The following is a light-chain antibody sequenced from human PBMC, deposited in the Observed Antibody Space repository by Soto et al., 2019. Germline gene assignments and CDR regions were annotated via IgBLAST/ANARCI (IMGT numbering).Light chain of an antibody. J-gene: IGKJ4*01. CDR1: QSVSSY. CDR2: DAT. Sequence: DIVLPPSPATLPLSPAERATLSCRASQSVSSYLAWYQQKPGQAPRLLISDATNRATGIPARFSGSGSGTDFTLTIDSLEPEDFAVYYCQQRINWPLTFGGGTKVDIK. CDR3: QQRINWPLT. V-gene: IGKV3-11*01.